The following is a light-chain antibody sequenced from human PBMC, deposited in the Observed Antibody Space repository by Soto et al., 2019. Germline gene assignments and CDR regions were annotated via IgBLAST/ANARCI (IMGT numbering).Light chain of an antibody. CDR2: SAS. J-gene: IGKJ1*01. CDR3: QQTYSLPRT. V-gene: IGKV1-39*01. Sequence: DIQMTQSPSSLSASVGDRITIACRPSQTVSKYVNWYQQRPGEVPHLLVYSASALYNGVPSRFSGSGSGTKFTLTISSLEPEDFATYYCQQTYSLPRTFAQGTKV. CDR1: QTVSKY.